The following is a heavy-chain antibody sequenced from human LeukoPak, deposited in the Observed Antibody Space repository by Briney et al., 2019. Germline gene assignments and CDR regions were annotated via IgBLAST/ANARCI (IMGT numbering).Heavy chain of an antibody. D-gene: IGHD3-22*01. CDR1: GYTFSSYA. Sequence: GGSLRLSCAASGYTFSSYAMSWVRQAPGKGLEWVSAISGSGGSTYYADSVKGRFTISRDNSKNTLYLQMNSLRAEDTAVYYCAKPLSSSGYYTDYWGQGTLVTVSS. CDR3: AKPLSSSGYYTDY. CDR2: ISGSGGST. V-gene: IGHV3-23*01. J-gene: IGHJ4*02.